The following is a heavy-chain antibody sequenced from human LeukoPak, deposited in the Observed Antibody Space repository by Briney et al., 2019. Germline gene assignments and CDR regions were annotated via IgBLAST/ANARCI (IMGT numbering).Heavy chain of an antibody. D-gene: IGHD6-19*01. Sequence: ASVKVSCKASGYTFTAKYLHWVRQAPGQGLEWMGWVNPNSGGRTYAQKFQGRVAMTSDTSINTAYMEPETLTSDDTAVYYCAPNSGYSSGWFIGWGQGTLVIVSS. V-gene: IGHV1-2*02. CDR2: VNPNSGGR. J-gene: IGHJ4*02. CDR3: APNSGYSSGWFIG. CDR1: GYTFTAKY.